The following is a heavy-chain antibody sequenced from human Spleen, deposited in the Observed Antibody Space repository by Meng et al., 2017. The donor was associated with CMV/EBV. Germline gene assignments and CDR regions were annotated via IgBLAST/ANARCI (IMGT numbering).Heavy chain of an antibody. Sequence: GGSLRLSCAASGFTVSSNYMSWVRQAPGKGLEWVASISTSSSYIYYAESLKGRFTISRDNAMNSLHLHISSLSAEDTAVYYCAREVVPPRRMDVWGQGTTVTVSS. CDR3: AREVVPPRRMDV. V-gene: IGHV3-21*01. CDR2: ISTSSSYI. J-gene: IGHJ6*02. CDR1: GFTVSSNY. D-gene: IGHD2-2*01.